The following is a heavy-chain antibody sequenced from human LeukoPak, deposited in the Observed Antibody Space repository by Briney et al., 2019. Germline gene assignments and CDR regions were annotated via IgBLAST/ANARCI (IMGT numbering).Heavy chain of an antibody. Sequence: GGSLRLSCAASGFTFSNYEMNWVRQAPGKGLEWVSYISGSGFTTYYADSVKGRFTISRDNAKNSLYLQMNTLRAEDTAVYYCARDRTTVTTFDYWGQGTLVTVSS. J-gene: IGHJ4*02. V-gene: IGHV3-48*03. CDR3: ARDRTTVTTFDY. CDR2: ISGSGFTT. CDR1: GFTFSNYE. D-gene: IGHD4-17*01.